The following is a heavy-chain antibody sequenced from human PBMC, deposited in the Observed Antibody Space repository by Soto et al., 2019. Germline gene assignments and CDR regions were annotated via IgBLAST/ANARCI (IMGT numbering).Heavy chain of an antibody. J-gene: IGHJ6*02. Sequence: ASETLSLTCSVSGGSISSVGHYWTWIRQQPGKGLEWIGYIYYSGSTDYNPSLKSRVTISVDRSKNQFSLNLSSVTAADTAIYYCARESGGYDSSTRYGLDVWGQGTTVTVSS. D-gene: IGHD6-25*01. CDR1: GGSISSVGHY. CDR3: ARESGGYDSSTRYGLDV. CDR2: IYYSGST. V-gene: IGHV4-31*03.